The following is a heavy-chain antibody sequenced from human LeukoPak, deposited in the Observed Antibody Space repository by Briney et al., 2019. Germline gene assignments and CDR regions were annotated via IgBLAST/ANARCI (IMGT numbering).Heavy chain of an antibody. D-gene: IGHD3-10*01. CDR3: ARDGASGTTYYYGSGSYYRSTEAFDI. V-gene: IGHV1-69*10. Sequence: SSVKVSCKGSVCTFSSYAFSWVRQAPAQGLEWMGRTSPLLGVANYAQKFHGRVAITAEPSTSTDYMELSSLRYANTAVYYCARDGASGTTYYYGSGSYYRSTEAFDIWGEGTMVTVSS. CDR1: VCTFSSYA. J-gene: IGHJ3*02. CDR2: TSPLLGVA.